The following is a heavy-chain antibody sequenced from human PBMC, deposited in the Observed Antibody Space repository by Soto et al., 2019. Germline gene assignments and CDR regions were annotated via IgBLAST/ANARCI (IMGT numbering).Heavy chain of an antibody. CDR2: INPNSGGT. Sequence: GGSVKVSCKASGYTFTVYYMHCVVRSPLQWREWMGWINPNSGGTNYAQKFQGRVTMTRDTSISTAYMELSRLRSDDTAVYYCARGWGVPYYYDSSGSSDAFDIWGQGTMVTVSS. J-gene: IGHJ3*02. V-gene: IGHV1-2*02. CDR3: ARGWGVPYYYDSSGSSDAFDI. CDR1: GYTFTVYY. D-gene: IGHD3-22*01.